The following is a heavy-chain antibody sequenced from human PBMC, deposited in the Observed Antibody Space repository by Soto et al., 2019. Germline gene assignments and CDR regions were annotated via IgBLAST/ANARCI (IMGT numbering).Heavy chain of an antibody. V-gene: IGHV1-69*13. D-gene: IGHD3-22*01. Sequence: SVKVSCKASGGTFSSYAISWVRQAPGQGLEWMGGIIPIFGTANYAQKFQGRVTITADESTSTAYMELSSLRSEDTAVYYCARTTYYYDSSGYSYYGMDVWGQGTTVTVSS. CDR2: IIPIFGTA. CDR3: ARTTYYYDSSGYSYYGMDV. J-gene: IGHJ6*02. CDR1: GGTFSSYA.